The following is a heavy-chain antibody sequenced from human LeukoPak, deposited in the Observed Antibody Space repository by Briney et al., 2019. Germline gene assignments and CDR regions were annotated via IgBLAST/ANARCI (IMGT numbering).Heavy chain of an antibody. CDR3: ARVEGAIYCSGGSCYFFDY. Sequence: GASVTVSFMSSVYTFTNYGISWVRQAPGQGLEWMGWISDYNGNTNYAQKLQGRVTITTDTSTSTAYMELSSLRSDDTAVYYCARVEGAIYCSGGSCYFFDYWGQGTLVTVSS. CDR2: ISDYNGNT. J-gene: IGHJ4*02. V-gene: IGHV1-18*01. D-gene: IGHD2-15*01. CDR1: VYTFTNYG.